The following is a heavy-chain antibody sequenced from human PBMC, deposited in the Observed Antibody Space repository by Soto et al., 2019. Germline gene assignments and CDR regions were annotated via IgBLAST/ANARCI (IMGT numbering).Heavy chain of an antibody. Sequence: GGSLRLSCAASGFTFSSYSMNWVRQAPGKGLEWVSYISSSSSTIYYADSVKGRFTISRDNAKNSLYLQMNSLRAEDTAVYYCARDNDYIWGSYRTNWFDPWGQGTLVTVS. D-gene: IGHD3-16*02. CDR2: ISSSSSTI. CDR3: ARDNDYIWGSYRTNWFDP. CDR1: GFTFSSYS. V-gene: IGHV3-48*01. J-gene: IGHJ5*02.